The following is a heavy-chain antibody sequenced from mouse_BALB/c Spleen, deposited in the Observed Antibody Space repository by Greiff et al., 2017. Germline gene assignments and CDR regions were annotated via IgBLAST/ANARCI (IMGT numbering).Heavy chain of an antibody. CDR1: GFTFSSYT. V-gene: IGHV5-12-2*01. D-gene: IGHD2-1*01. Sequence: EVKLVESGGGLVQPGGSLKLSCAASGFTFSSYTMSWVRQTPEKRLEWVAYISNGGGSTYYPDTVKGRFTISRDNAKNTLYLQMSSLKSGDTAMYYCARHMVTTYYFDYWGQGTTLTVSS. CDR2: ISNGGGST. CDR3: ARHMVTTYYFDY. J-gene: IGHJ2*01.